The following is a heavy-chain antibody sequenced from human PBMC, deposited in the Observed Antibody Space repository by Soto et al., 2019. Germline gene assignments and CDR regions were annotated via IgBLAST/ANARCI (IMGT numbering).Heavy chain of an antibody. CDR1: GGSFSGYY. V-gene: IGHV4-34*01. CDR2: INHSGST. D-gene: IGHD3-10*01. J-gene: IGHJ3*02. Sequence: PSETLSLTCAVYGGSFSGYYWSWIRQPPGKGLEWIGEINHSGSTNYNPSLKSRVTISVDTSKNQFSLKLSSVTAADTAVYYCARGVGSGSYASDIWGQGTMVTVSS. CDR3: ARGVGSGSYASDI.